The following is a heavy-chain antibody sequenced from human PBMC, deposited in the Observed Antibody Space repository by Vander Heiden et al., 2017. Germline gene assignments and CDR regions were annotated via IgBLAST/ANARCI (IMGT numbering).Heavy chain of an antibody. V-gene: IGHV3-23*01. CDR2: MSGSGGST. D-gene: IGHD3-3*01. CDR1: GFTFTSYA. Sequence: EVQLFECRGGLAQSGGSLRLPCPASGFTFTSYARSWVRQAPGKGLEWVSAMSGSGGSTYYADSVKGRFTISRDNSKNTLYLQMNSLRAEDTAVYYCAKDCDCWSGYSYFDYWGQGTLVTVSS. J-gene: IGHJ4*02. CDR3: AKDCDCWSGYSYFDY.